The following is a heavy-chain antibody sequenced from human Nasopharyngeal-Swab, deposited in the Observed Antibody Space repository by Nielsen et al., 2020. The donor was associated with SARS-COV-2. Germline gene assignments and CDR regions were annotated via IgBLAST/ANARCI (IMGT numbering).Heavy chain of an antibody. J-gene: IGHJ5*02. V-gene: IGHV3-48*03. CDR2: ISSSGTTI. CDR1: GFNFSNYE. Sequence: GESLKISCTASGFNFSNYEMNWVRQAPGKGLGWTSYISSSGTTIYSTGSVRGRFTISRDNAENSLSLQMNSLREEDTAVYYCARASRGWSWGQGTLVTVSP. CDR3: ARASRGWS. D-gene: IGHD6-19*01.